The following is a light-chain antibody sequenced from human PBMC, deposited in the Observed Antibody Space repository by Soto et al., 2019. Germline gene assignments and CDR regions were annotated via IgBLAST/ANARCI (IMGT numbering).Light chain of an antibody. CDR3: MQGTHWPWT. CDR1: QSLIHSDGSTY. CDR2: EVS. Sequence: VVMTQSPLSLPVTLGQPASISCRSSQSLIHSDGSTYLSWFQQRPGRSPRRLIYEVSDRDSGVPDRFSGSGSGTEFTLKISRVEAEDVGVYYCMQGTHWPWTFGQGTEVEIK. J-gene: IGKJ1*01. V-gene: IGKV2-30*02.